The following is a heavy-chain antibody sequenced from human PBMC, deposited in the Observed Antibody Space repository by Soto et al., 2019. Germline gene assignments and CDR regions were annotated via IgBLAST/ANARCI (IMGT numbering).Heavy chain of an antibody. CDR1: GGSIDVSPYY. CDR2: FFYSGST. V-gene: IGHV4-39*01. J-gene: IGHJ4*02. D-gene: IGHD2-15*01. CDR3: ARPIVSNCYSFSCFDH. Sequence: QVQLQESGPGLVKPSETLSLTCTVSGGSIDVSPYYWAWIRQPPGKGLEWIGSFFYSGSTYYNPSLTCHVATSGGTSKNPLSLHLASGTAADTATDYCARPIVSNCYSFSCFDHWGKGMLVTVSS.